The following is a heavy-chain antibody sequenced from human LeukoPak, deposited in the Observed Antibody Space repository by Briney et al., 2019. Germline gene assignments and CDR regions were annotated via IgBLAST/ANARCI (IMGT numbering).Heavy chain of an antibody. CDR3: ARIAVAGALGWFDP. D-gene: IGHD6-19*01. CDR2: ISAYNGNT. J-gene: IGHJ5*02. Sequence: ASVKVSCKTSGYTFTSHSISWVRQALGQGLEWMGWISAYNGNTNYAQKLQGRVTMTTDTSTSTVYMELRCLRSDDTAVYYCARIAVAGALGWFDPWGQGTLVTVSS. CDR1: GYTFTSHS. V-gene: IGHV1-18*04.